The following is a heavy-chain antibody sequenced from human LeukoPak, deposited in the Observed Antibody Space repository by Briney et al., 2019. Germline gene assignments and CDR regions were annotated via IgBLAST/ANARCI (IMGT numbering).Heavy chain of an antibody. V-gene: IGHV3-23*01. J-gene: IGHJ6*02. Sequence: GGSLRLSCAASGFTFSSYAMSWVRQAPGKGLEWVSAISGSGGSTYYADSVKGRFTISRDNSKNTLYLQMNSLRAEDTAVYYCAKDSQWQDYYYYGMDVWGQGTTVTVSS. CDR2: ISGSGGST. CDR1: GFTFSSYA. CDR3: AKDSQWQDYYYYGMDV. D-gene: IGHD6-19*01.